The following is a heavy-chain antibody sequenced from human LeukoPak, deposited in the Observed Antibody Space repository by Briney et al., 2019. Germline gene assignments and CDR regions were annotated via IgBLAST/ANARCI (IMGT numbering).Heavy chain of an antibody. CDR2: IWYDGSNK. Sequence: PGGSLRLSCAASGFTFSSYGIHWVRQAPGKGLEWVAVIWYDGSNKYYADSVKGRFTISRDNSKNTLYLQMNSLRAEDTAVYYCARTIAAVGILASLHYYYGMDVWGQGTTVTVSS. D-gene: IGHD6-13*01. CDR3: ARTIAAVGILASLHYYYGMDV. J-gene: IGHJ6*02. CDR1: GFTFSSYG. V-gene: IGHV3-33*01.